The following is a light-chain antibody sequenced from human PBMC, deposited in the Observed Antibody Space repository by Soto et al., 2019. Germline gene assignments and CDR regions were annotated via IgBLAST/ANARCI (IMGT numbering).Light chain of an antibody. V-gene: IGKV3-15*01. CDR2: GAS. CDR1: QSVGSN. CDR3: QQFNVWHRT. J-gene: IGKJ1*01. Sequence: EIVMTQSPATLSVSPGERATLSCRASQSVGSNLAWYQQKPGQAPRLLIYGASTGATDIPARFSGSGSGTEFALTINSPQSEDFAVYFCQQFNVWHRTFGQGTKVDIK.